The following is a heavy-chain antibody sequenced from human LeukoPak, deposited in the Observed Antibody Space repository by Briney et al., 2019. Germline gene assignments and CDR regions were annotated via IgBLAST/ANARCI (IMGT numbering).Heavy chain of an antibody. CDR1: GGSISSGDYY. J-gene: IGHJ3*02. V-gene: IGHV4-30-4*08. D-gene: IGHD5-12*01. CDR3: ARERLNLGAFDI. CDR2: IYYSGST. Sequence: SQTLSLTCTVSGGSISSGDYYWSWIRQPPGKGLEWIGYIYYSGSTYYNPSLKSRVTVSVDTSKNQFSLKLGSVTAADTAVYYCARERLNLGAFDIWGQGTMVTVSS.